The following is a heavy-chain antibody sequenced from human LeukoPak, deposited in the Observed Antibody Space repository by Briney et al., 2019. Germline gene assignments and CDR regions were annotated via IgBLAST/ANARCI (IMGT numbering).Heavy chain of an antibody. CDR1: GFTFSNFG. D-gene: IGHD3-10*01. Sequence: GGSLRLSCAGSGFTFSNFGLHWVRQAPGKGLEWVAFIRADQNKKHYADSVKGRFTISRDNSKNTLYLQMNSLRAEDTAVYYCARGTLDYYGSGSYYRGVIDYWGQGTLVTVSS. CDR3: ARGTLDYYGSGSYYRGVIDY. V-gene: IGHV3-30*02. CDR2: IRADQNKK. J-gene: IGHJ4*02.